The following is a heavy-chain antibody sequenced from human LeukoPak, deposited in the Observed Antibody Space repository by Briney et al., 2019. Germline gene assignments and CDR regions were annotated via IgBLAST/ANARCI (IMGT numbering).Heavy chain of an antibody. D-gene: IGHD6-13*01. CDR1: GFTFSNAW. CDR3: TTYSSSWYLLDY. CDR2: IKSKTDAGTT. J-gene: IGHJ4*02. Sequence: GGSLRLSCAASGFTFSNAWMSWVRQAPGKGLECVGRIKSKTDAGTTDYAAPVKGRFTISRDDSKNTLYLQMNSLKTEDTAVYYCTTYSSSWYLLDYWGQGTLVTVSS. V-gene: IGHV3-15*01.